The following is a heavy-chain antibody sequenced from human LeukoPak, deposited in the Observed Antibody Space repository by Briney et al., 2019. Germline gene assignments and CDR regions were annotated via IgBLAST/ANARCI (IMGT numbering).Heavy chain of an antibody. Sequence: GASLRLSCAASGFTFSSYAMSWVGQAPGKGLEWVSAISGSGGSTYYADSVKGRFTISRDNSKNTLYLQMNSLRAEDTAVYYCAKTPPYDFWSGRQVWYFDYWGQGTLVTVSS. CDR2: ISGSGGST. V-gene: IGHV3-23*01. D-gene: IGHD3-3*01. CDR3: AKTPPYDFWSGRQVWYFDY. CDR1: GFTFSSYA. J-gene: IGHJ4*02.